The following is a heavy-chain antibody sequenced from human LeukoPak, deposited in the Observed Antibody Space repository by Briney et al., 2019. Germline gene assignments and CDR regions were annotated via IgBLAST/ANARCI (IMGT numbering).Heavy chain of an antibody. CDR1: GFSFGNTA. CDR3: AREIGVPGWFDP. J-gene: IGHJ5*02. V-gene: IGHV3-23*01. CDR2: ISGRTDRT. D-gene: IGHD3-10*01. Sequence: GGALTLACVASGFSFGNTAMSWVRQGPGKWLEWVSAISGRTDRTFYADSVEGRFTISRDNSKNTVYLQMNNLRAEDTAVYYCAREIGVPGWFDPWGQGTLVTVSS.